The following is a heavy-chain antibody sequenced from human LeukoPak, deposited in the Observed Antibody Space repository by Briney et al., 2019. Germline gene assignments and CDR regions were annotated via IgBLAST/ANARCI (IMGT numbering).Heavy chain of an antibody. CDR2: IIPIFGTA. D-gene: IGHD2-21*01. CDR3: AREGAHIQAIDY. Sequence: ASVKVSCKASGGTFSSYAISWVRQDPGQGLEWMGGIIPIFGTANYAQKFQGRVTITADESTSTAYMELSSLRSEDTAVYYCAREGAHIQAIDYWGQGTLVTVSS. CDR1: GGTFSSYA. V-gene: IGHV1-69*13. J-gene: IGHJ4*02.